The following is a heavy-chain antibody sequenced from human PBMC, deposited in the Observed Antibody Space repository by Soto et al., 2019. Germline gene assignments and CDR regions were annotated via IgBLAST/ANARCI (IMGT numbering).Heavy chain of an antibody. J-gene: IGHJ6*02. CDR1: GGSISSYY. V-gene: IGHV4-59*01. Sequence: SETLSLTCTVCGGSISSYYWSWIRQPPWKGLEWIGYIYYSGSTNYNPSLKSRVTISVDTSKNQFSLKLSSVTAADTAVYYCSRVGGYSGYDWGLYYYYGMDVWGQRTTVTVSS. CDR2: IYYSGST. D-gene: IGHD5-12*01. CDR3: SRVGGYSGYDWGLYYYYGMDV.